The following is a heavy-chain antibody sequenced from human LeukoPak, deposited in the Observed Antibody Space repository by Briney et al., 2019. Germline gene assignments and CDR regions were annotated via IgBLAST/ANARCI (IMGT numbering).Heavy chain of an antibody. Sequence: GGSLRLSCAASGFTFSSYAMHWVRQAPGKGLEWVAAISYDGSNKYYADSVKGRFTISRDNSKNTLYLQMNSLRAEDTAVYYCARDLVKGGIYYYYYMDVWGKGTTVTVSS. CDR1: GFTFSSYA. D-gene: IGHD3-16*01. CDR3: ARDLVKGGIYYYYYMDV. J-gene: IGHJ6*03. CDR2: ISYDGSNK. V-gene: IGHV3-30*04.